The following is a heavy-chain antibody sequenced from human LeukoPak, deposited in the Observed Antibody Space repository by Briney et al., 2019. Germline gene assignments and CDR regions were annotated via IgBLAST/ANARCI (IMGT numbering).Heavy chain of an antibody. V-gene: IGHV4-34*01. CDR2: INHSGST. CDR3: ARVWVGIVVPAAIRKDWFDP. CDR1: GGSFSCYY. D-gene: IGHD2-2*02. Sequence: SETLSFTCAVYGGSFSCYYWSWIRQPPGKGLEWIGEINHSGSTNYNPSLKSRVTISVDTSKNQFSLKLSSVTAADTAVYYCARVWVGIVVPAAIRKDWFDPWGQGTLVTVSS. J-gene: IGHJ5*02.